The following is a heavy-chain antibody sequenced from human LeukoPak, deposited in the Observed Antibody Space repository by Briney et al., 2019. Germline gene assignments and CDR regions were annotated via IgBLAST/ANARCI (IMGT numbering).Heavy chain of an antibody. V-gene: IGHV1-8*03. J-gene: IGHJ6*03. CDR3: ARGGIAVAGTLYYYYYYMDV. Sequence: ASVTVSCKASGYTFTSYDINWVRQATGQGLEWMGWMNPNSGSTGYAQKFQGRVTITRNTSISTAYMELSSLRSEDTAVYYCARGGIAVAGTLYYYYYYMDVWGKGTTVTVSS. CDR2: MNPNSGST. CDR1: GYTFTSYD. D-gene: IGHD6-19*01.